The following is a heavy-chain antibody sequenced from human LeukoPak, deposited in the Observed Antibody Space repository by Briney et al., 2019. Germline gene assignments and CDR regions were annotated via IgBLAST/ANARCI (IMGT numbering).Heavy chain of an antibody. D-gene: IGHD3-10*01. CDR1: EFTFSDSY. CDR2: ISSSGSTI. V-gene: IGHV3-11*01. CDR3: RMIRWFGELYGMDV. Sequence: PGGSLRLSCAASEFTFSDSYMSWIRQAPGKGLEWVSYISSSGSTIYYADSVKGRFTISGDNAKNSLYLQMNSLRAEDTAVYYCRMIRWFGELYGMDVWGQGTTVTVSS. J-gene: IGHJ6*02.